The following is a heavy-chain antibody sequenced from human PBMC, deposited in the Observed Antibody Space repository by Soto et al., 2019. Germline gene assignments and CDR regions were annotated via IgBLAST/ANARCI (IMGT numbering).Heavy chain of an antibody. Sequence: GESLKISCAASGFPFSTYNMNWVRQAPGKGLEWVSSISSSTTDMYYAKSVKGRFTISRDNAKNSLYLHLKSLRAEDTAVYYCARPYSGSYSFDHWGQGTLVTVYS. CDR2: ISSSTTDM. D-gene: IGHD1-26*01. V-gene: IGHV3-21*01. J-gene: IGHJ4*02. CDR3: ARPYSGSYSFDH. CDR1: GFPFSTYN.